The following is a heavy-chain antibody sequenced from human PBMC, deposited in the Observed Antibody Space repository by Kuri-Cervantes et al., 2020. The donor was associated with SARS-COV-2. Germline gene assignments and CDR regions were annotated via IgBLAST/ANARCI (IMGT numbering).Heavy chain of an antibody. D-gene: IGHD2-2*01. CDR1: GYTFTSYD. CDR2: MNPNSGNT. J-gene: IGHJ5*02. CDR3: ARVGPVVPAATDWFDP. Sequence: ASVKVSCKASGYTFTSYDINWVRQATGQGLEWMGWMNPNSGNTGYAQKFQGRVTITRNTSISTAYMELSSLRSEDTAVYYCARVGPVVPAATDWFDPWGQGTLVTVSS. V-gene: IGHV1-8*03.